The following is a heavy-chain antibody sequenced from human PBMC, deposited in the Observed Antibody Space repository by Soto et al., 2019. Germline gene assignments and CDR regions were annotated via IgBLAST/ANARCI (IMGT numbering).Heavy chain of an antibody. CDR1: GFTVSSNY. Sequence: EVQLVESGGGLVQPGGSLRLSCAASGFTVSSNYMSWVRQAPGKGLEWDSVIYSGGTTYYADSVKGRFTISRDNSKNTLYLQMTSLRAEDTAVYYCARNGDSSDYRGWFDPWGQGTRVTVSS. CDR2: IYSGGTT. J-gene: IGHJ5*02. CDR3: ARNGDSSDYRGWFDP. D-gene: IGHD3-22*01. V-gene: IGHV3-66*01.